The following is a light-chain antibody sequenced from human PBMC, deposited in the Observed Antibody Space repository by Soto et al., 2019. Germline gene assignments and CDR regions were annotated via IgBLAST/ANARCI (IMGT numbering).Light chain of an antibody. J-gene: IGKJ1*01. CDR3: HQYGSSPRT. Sequence: EIVLTQSPGTLSLSPGERATLSCRASQSFSSSYLAWYQQKPGQAPRLLIYGASSRATGIPDRFSGSGSGTDFTLTISRLEPEDFAVYYCHQYGSSPRTFGQGTKVDI. CDR2: GAS. CDR1: QSFSSSY. V-gene: IGKV3-20*01.